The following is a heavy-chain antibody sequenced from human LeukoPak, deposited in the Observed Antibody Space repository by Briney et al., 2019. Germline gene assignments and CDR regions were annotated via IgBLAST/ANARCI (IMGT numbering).Heavy chain of an antibody. CDR2: IYYSGST. D-gene: IGHD2-15*01. V-gene: IGHV4-59*01. CDR1: GFTFSSSY. CDR3: ARGGIRFGP. J-gene: IGHJ5*02. Sequence: GSLRLSCAASGFTFSSSYMSWVRQPPGKGLEWIGYIYYSGSTNYNPSLKSRVTISVDTSKNQFSLKLSSVTAADTAVYYCARGGIRFGPWGQGTLVTVSS.